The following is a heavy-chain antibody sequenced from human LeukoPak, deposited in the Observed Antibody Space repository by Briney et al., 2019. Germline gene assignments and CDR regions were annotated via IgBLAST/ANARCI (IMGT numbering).Heavy chain of an antibody. D-gene: IGHD2-8*01. Sequence: SQTLSLTCAVSGGSISSGGYSWSWIRQPPGKGLEWIGYIYHSGSTYYNPSLKSRVTISVDRSMNQFSLKLSSVTAADTAVYYCARGPLRYCTNGVCYRYGMDVWGQGTTVTVSS. J-gene: IGHJ6*02. CDR2: IYHSGST. CDR3: ARGPLRYCTNGVCYRYGMDV. V-gene: IGHV4-30-2*01. CDR1: GGSISSGGYS.